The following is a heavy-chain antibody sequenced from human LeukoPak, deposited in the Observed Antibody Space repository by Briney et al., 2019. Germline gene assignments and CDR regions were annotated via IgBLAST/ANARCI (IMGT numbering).Heavy chain of an antibody. Sequence: ASVKVSCNASAGTFSSYAISWVRQAPGQGLEWMGGIIPIFGTANYAQKFQGRVTITADESTSTAYMELSSLRSEDTDVYYCATYSSSWSGGDFDYWGQGTLVTVSS. CDR3: ATYSSSWSGGDFDY. D-gene: IGHD6-13*01. CDR1: AGTFSSYA. J-gene: IGHJ4*02. V-gene: IGHV1-69*13. CDR2: IIPIFGTA.